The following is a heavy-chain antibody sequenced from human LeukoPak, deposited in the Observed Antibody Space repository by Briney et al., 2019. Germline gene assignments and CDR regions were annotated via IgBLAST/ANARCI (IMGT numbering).Heavy chain of an antibody. D-gene: IGHD4-17*01. CDR3: ARDPGSYGDYRY. CDR1: GFTFSSYS. V-gene: IGHV3-21*01. CDR2: ISSSSSYI. Sequence: GGSLRLSCAASGFTFSSYSMNWVRQAPGKGLEWVSSISSSSSYIYYADSVKGRFTISRDNAKNSLYLQMNSLRAEDTAVYYCARDPGSYGDYRYWGQGTLVTVSS. J-gene: IGHJ4*02.